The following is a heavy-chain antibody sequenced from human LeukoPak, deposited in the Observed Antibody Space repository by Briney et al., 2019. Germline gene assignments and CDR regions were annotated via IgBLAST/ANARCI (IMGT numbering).Heavy chain of an antibody. CDR2: IYYSGST. V-gene: IGHV4-59*08. D-gene: IGHD3-22*01. Sequence: SSETLSLTCTVSGGSISSYYWSWIRQPPGKGLEWIGYIYYSGSTNYNPSLKSRVTISVDTSKNQFSLKLSSVTAADTAVYYCARGYYDSSGYYLDYWGQGTLVTVSS. CDR1: GGSISSYY. J-gene: IGHJ4*02. CDR3: ARGYYDSSGYYLDY.